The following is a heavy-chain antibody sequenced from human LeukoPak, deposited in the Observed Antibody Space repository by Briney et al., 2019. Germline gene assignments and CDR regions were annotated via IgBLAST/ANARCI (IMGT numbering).Heavy chain of an antibody. CDR1: VYTFTGYG. CDR3: ARMLCSGARWCHVPHLFDH. V-gene: IGHV1-18*01. Sequence: ASVKVSCKASVYTFTGYGIIWVRQAPGQGLEWMGWISAYNGNTNYAQKLQGRVTMTTDTSTSTAYMELRSLRSDDTALYYCARMLCSGARWCHVPHLFDHWGQGTLVTVSS. CDR2: ISAYNGNT. D-gene: IGHD2-15*01. J-gene: IGHJ4*02.